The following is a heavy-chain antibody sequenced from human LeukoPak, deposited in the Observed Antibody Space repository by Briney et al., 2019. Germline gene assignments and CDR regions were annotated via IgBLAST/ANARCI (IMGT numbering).Heavy chain of an antibody. V-gene: IGHV3-21*01. D-gene: IGHD5-18*01. CDR1: GFTFSSYS. Sequence: GGSLRLSCAASGFTFSSYSMNWVRQAPGKGLEWVSSISSSSSYIYYADSVKGRFTISRDNAKNSLYLQMNGLRAEDTAVYYCARVRKQKQLLDAFDIWGQGTMVTVSS. CDR3: ARVRKQKQLLDAFDI. CDR2: ISSSSSYI. J-gene: IGHJ3*02.